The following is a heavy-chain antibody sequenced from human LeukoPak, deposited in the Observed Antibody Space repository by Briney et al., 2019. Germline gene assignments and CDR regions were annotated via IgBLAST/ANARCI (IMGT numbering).Heavy chain of an antibody. V-gene: IGHV4-30-2*01. J-gene: IGHJ5*02. CDR1: GGSISSGGYY. CDR3: ARRGEGSSWYLGGNWFDP. D-gene: IGHD6-13*01. CDR2: IYHSGST. Sequence: SETLSLTCTVSGGSISSGGYYWSWLRQPPGKGLEWIGYIYHSGSTYYNPSLKSRVTISVDRSKNQFSLKLSSVTAADTAVYYCARRGEGSSWYLGGNWFDPWGQGTLVTVSS.